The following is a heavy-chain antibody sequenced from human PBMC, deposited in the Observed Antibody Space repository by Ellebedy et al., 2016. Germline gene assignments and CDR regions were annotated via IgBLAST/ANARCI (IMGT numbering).Heavy chain of an antibody. CDR2: INHSGST. CDR3: ARVGYGDNFDY. V-gene: IGHV4-34*01. Sequence: SETLSLXCAVYGGSFSGYYWSWIRQPPGKGLEWIGEINHSGSTNYNPSLKSRVTISVDTSKNQFSLKLSSVTAADTAVYYCARVGYGDNFDYWGQGTLVTVSS. CDR1: GGSFSGYY. D-gene: IGHD4-17*01. J-gene: IGHJ4*02.